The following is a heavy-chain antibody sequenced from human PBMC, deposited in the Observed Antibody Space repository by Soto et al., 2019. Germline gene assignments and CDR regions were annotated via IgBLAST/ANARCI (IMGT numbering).Heavy chain of an antibody. CDR2: IKQDGSEK. Sequence: PGGSLRLSCAASGFTFSSYWMSWVRQGPGKGPEWVANIKQDGSEKYYVDSVKGRFTISRDNAKNSLYLQMTSLRAEYTAVYHCAKSLSAIPGDSWGQGTLVTVSS. J-gene: IGHJ4*02. CDR3: AKSLSAIPGDS. D-gene: IGHD2-2*01. V-gene: IGHV3-7*05. CDR1: GFTFSSYW.